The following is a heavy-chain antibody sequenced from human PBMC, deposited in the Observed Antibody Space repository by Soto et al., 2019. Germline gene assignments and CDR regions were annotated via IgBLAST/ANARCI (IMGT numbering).Heavy chain of an antibody. Sequence: ASVKVSCKASGYTFIAYFLHWVRQAPGQGLEWMGWINPNSGDTNYAQKFQGRVTMTRDTSISTAYMELSRVTSDDTAVYYCARGLRAVAYHYFDPWGQGALVTVSS. D-gene: IGHD6-19*01. V-gene: IGHV1-2*02. J-gene: IGHJ5*02. CDR1: GYTFIAYF. CDR2: INPNSGDT. CDR3: ARGLRAVAYHYFDP.